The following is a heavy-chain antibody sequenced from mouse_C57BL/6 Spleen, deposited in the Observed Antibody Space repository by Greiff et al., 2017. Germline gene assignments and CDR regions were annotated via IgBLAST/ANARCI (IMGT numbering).Heavy chain of an antibody. CDR2: IDPSDSYT. Sequence: QVQLQQPGAELVMPGASVKLSCKASGYTFTSYWMHWVKQRPGQGLEWIGEIDPSDSYTNYNQKFKGKSTLTVDKSSSTAYMQLSSLTSEDSAVYYCARGRVYYGSSYRYFDVWGTGTTVTVSS. CDR1: GYTFTSYW. V-gene: IGHV1-69*01. D-gene: IGHD1-1*01. J-gene: IGHJ1*03. CDR3: ARGRVYYGSSYRYFDV.